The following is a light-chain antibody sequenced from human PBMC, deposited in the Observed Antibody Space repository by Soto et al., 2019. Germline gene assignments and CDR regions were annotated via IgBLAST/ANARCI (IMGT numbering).Light chain of an antibody. J-gene: IGKJ4*01. CDR2: GAS. CDR1: QSVSSSY. Sequence: EIVLTQSPGTLSLSPGERATLSCRASQSVSSSYLAWYQQTPGQAPRLLIYGASSRATGITDRFSGSGSGTDFTLTISRLEPEDFAVYYCQQYGSSPTFGGGTKVEIK. V-gene: IGKV3-20*01. CDR3: QQYGSSPT.